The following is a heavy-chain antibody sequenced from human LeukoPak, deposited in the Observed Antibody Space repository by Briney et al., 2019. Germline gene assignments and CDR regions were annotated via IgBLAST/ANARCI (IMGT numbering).Heavy chain of an antibody. CDR3: VKDFTRDTAMAIAAGY. CDR2: ISSDGGST. V-gene: IGHV3-64D*09. Sequence: PGGSLRLSCSASGFPFSSYAMHWVRQAPGKGLEYVSAISSDGGSTYYADSVKERFTISRDKSKNTLNLQMSSLRAEDTAVYYCVKDFTRDTAMAIAAGYWGQGTLVTVSS. CDR1: GFPFSSYA. J-gene: IGHJ4*02. D-gene: IGHD5-18*01.